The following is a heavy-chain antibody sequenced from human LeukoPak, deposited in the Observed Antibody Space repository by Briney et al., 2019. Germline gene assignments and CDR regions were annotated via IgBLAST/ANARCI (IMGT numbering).Heavy chain of an antibody. CDR2: ISGSGVES. D-gene: IGHD3-22*01. V-gene: IGHV3-23*01. CDR1: GFTYTSYA. CDR3: ANSGNYYDTSGHEY. Sequence: GGSLRLSCAASGFTYTSYAMSWVRQAPGKGLEWVSGISGSGVESFYADSVKGRFTISGDNSRNTLYLQMNSLRAEDTAVYYCANSGNYYDTSGHEYWGQGTLVTVSS. J-gene: IGHJ4*02.